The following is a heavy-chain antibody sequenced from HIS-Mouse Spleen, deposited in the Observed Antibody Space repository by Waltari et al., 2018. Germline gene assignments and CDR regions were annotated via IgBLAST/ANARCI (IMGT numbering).Heavy chain of an antibody. CDR3: AREIPYSSSWYDWYFDL. V-gene: IGHV4-39*07. CDR2: IYYSVST. J-gene: IGHJ2*01. D-gene: IGHD6-13*01. CDR1: GGSISSRSYY. Sequence: QLQLQESGPGLVTPSETLSLTCTVSGGSISSRSYYWGWIRQPPGKGLEWIGSIYYSVSTYYNPSLKSRVTISVDTSKNQFSLKLSSVTAADTAVYYCAREIPYSSSWYDWYFDLWGRGTLVTVSS.